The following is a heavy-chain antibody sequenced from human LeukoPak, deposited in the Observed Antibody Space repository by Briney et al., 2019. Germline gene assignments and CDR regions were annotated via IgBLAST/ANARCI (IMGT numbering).Heavy chain of an antibody. J-gene: IGHJ6*02. V-gene: IGHV4-39*07. CDR2: IYYSGST. CDR1: GGSISSSSYY. D-gene: IGHD5-12*01. CDR3: ARDRIKWDYYGMDV. Sequence: PSVTLSLTCTVSGGSISSSSYYWGWIRQPPGKGLEWIGSIYYSGSTYYNPSLKSRVTISVDTSKNQFSLKLSSVTAADTAVYYCARDRIKWDYYGMDVWGQGTTVTVSS.